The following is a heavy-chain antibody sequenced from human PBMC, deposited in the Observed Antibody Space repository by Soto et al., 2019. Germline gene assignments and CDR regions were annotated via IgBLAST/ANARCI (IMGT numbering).Heavy chain of an antibody. V-gene: IGHV3-15*07. CDR1: GFTFSNAW. Sequence: LRLSCAASGFTFSNAWMNWVRQAPGKGLEWVGRIKSKTDGGTTDYAAPVKGRFTISRDDSKNTLYLQMNSLKTEDTAVYYCTTILRFLEWMMGPNAFDIWGQGTMVTVSS. CDR2: IKSKTDGGTT. CDR3: TTILRFLEWMMGPNAFDI. J-gene: IGHJ3*02. D-gene: IGHD3-3*01.